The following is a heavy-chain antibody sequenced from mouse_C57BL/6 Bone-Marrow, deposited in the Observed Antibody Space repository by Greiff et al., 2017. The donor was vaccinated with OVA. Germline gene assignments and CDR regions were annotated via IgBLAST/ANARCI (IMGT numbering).Heavy chain of an antibody. V-gene: IGHV1-19*01. CDR2: INPYNGGT. D-gene: IGHD1-1*01. CDR3: ARCGIYYYGSSYGYFDV. J-gene: IGHJ1*03. Sequence: VQLQQSGPVLVKPGASVKMSCKASGYTFTDYYMNWVKQSHGKSLEWIGVINPYNGGTSYNQKFKGKATLTVDKSSSTAYMELNSLTSEDSAVYYCARCGIYYYGSSYGYFDVWGTGTTVTVSS. CDR1: GYTFTDYY.